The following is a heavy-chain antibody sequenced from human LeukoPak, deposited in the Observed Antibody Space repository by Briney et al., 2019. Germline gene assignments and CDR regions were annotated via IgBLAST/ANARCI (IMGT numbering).Heavy chain of an antibody. CDR1: GGSFSGYY. Sequence: SETLSLTCAVYGGSFSGYYWSWIRQPPGKGLEWIGEINHSGSTNYNPSLKSRVTISVDTPKSQFSLKLSSVTAADTAVYYCARGRRAATPRIDPWGQGTLVTVSS. CDR2: INHSGST. V-gene: IGHV4-34*01. CDR3: ARGRRAATPRIDP. J-gene: IGHJ5*02. D-gene: IGHD6-13*01.